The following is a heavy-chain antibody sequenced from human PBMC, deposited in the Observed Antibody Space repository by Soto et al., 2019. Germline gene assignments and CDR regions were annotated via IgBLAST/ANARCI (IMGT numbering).Heavy chain of an antibody. D-gene: IGHD1-7*01. CDR1: GDSVSSNSAA. Sequence: SQTLSLTCAISGDSVSSNSAAWNWIRQSPSRGLEWLGRTYYRSRWYNDYAVSVKSRITVNPDTSKNQFSLHLNSVTPEDTAVNYRAGTTSLQWYYLDVWDKGTTVNVSS. V-gene: IGHV6-1*01. CDR2: TYYRSRWYN. J-gene: IGHJ6*03. CDR3: AGTTSLQWYYLDV.